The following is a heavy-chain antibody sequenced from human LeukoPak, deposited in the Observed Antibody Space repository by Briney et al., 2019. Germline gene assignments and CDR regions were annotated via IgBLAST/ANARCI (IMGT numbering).Heavy chain of an antibody. CDR2: IYHSGST. Sequence: GSLRLSCAASGFTFDDYGMSWVRQAPGKGLEWIGEIYHSGSTNYNPSLKTRVTISVDKSKNQFSLKLSSVTAADTAVYYCARANGGSYFDYWGQGTLVTVSS. J-gene: IGHJ4*02. CDR1: GFTFDDYG. V-gene: IGHV4-4*02. CDR3: ARANGGSYFDY. D-gene: IGHD1-26*01.